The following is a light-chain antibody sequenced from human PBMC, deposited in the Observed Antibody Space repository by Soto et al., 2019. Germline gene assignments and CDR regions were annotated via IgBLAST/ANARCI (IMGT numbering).Light chain of an antibody. J-gene: IGLJ1*01. CDR1: SSNIGMNT. CDR3: GGWDGSLKGYV. CDR2: NNN. V-gene: IGLV1-44*01. Sequence: QSVLTQPPSVSGTPGQRVTISCSGSSSNIGMNTVNWYQQLPGTAPKVLIHNNNQRPSGVPDRFSGSTSGTSASLAISGLQSEDEAAYYCGGWDGSLKGYVFGTGTKLTVL.